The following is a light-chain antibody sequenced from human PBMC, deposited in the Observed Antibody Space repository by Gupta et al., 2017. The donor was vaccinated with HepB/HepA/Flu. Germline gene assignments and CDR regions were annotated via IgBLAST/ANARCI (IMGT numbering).Light chain of an antibody. CDR1: SLRSYY. CDR2: GKN. CDR3: NARDSSGNHHVV. V-gene: IGLV3-19*01. J-gene: IGLJ2*01. Sequence: SSELTQDPALHVALGRPVRITCQGDSLRSYYASWYQQKPGQAPVLVIYGKNNRPSGIPDRFSGSSSGNTASLTITGAQAEDEADYYCNARDSSGNHHVVFGGGTKLTVL.